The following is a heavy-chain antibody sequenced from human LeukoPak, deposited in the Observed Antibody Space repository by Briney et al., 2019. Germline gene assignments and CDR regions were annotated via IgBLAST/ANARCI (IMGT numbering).Heavy chain of an antibody. Sequence: GGSRRPSCVASGLTFSFYWMGWVRQAPGRGLEGGANIKQDGSEKYYVDSVKGRFTISRDNAKNSLYLQMNSLRAEDMALYYCATGGIVPAAPLRYWGQGTLVTVSS. V-gene: IGHV3-7*03. J-gene: IGHJ4*02. D-gene: IGHD2-2*01. CDR3: ATGGIVPAAPLRY. CDR2: IKQDGSEK. CDR1: GLTFSFYW.